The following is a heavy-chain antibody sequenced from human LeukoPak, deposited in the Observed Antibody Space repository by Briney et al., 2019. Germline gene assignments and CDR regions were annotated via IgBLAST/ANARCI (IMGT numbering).Heavy chain of an antibody. D-gene: IGHD3-16*02. Sequence: ASVKVSCKASGYTFTSYDINWVRQATGQGLEWMGWMNPNSGNTGYAQKFQGRVTMTRNTSISTAYMELSSLRSEDTAVYYCAKGPMTELSGNWFDPWGQGTLVTVSS. CDR1: GYTFTSYD. CDR2: MNPNSGNT. V-gene: IGHV1-8*01. J-gene: IGHJ5*02. CDR3: AKGPMTELSGNWFDP.